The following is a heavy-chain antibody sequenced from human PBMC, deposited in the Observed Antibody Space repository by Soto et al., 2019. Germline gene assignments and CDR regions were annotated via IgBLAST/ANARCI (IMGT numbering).Heavy chain of an antibody. CDR2: MYYSGST. CDR3: ARDGYYYDSSGYQRVYYFDY. Sequence: PLSLSCNVHGGAISGYYSGWMQEPPGRKEDRIGYMYYSGSTNYNPSLKSRVTISVDTSKNQFSLKLSSVTAADTAVYFCARDGYYYDSSGYQRVYYFDYWGQRTPVTVSS. J-gene: IGHJ4*02. CDR1: GGAISGYY. D-gene: IGHD3-22*01. V-gene: IGHV4-59*01.